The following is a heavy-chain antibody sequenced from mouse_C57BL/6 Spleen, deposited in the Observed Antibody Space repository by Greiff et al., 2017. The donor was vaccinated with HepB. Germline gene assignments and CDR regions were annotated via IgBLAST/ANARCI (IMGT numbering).Heavy chain of an antibody. CDR2: INPNNGGT. D-gene: IGHD2-5*01. V-gene: IGHV1-22*01. CDR1: GYTFTDYN. J-gene: IGHJ3*01. CDR3: ARESYYSNYAWFAY. Sequence: VQLQQSGPELVKPGASVKMSCKASGYTFTDYNMHWVKQSHGKSLEWIGYINPNNGGTSYNQKFKGKATLTVNKSSSTAYMELRSLTSEDSAVYYCARESYYSNYAWFAYWGQGTLVTVSA.